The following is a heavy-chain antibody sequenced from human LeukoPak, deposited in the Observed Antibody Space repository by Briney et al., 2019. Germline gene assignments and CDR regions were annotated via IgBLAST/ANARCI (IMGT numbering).Heavy chain of an antibody. CDR3: AGCREGYNYRFDP. J-gene: IGHJ5*02. V-gene: IGHV1-69*13. CDR2: IIPIFGTA. CDR1: GGTFSSYA. D-gene: IGHD5-24*01. Sequence: SVKVSCKASGGTFSSYAISWVRQAPGQGLEWMGGIIPIFGTANYAQKFQGRVTITADESTSTAYMELSSLRSEDTAVYYCAGCREGYNYRFDPWGQGTLVTVSS.